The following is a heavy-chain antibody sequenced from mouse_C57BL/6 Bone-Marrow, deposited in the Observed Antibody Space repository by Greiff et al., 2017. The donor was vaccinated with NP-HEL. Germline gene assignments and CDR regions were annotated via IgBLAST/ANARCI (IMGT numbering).Heavy chain of an antibody. J-gene: IGHJ3*01. Sequence: QVQLQQSGAELARPGASVKMSCKASGYTFTSYTMHWVKQRPGQGLEWIGYINPSSGYTKYNQKFKDKATLTADKSSSTAYMQLSSLTSEDSAVYYGARSGAYEPYGGFAYWGQGTLVTVSA. D-gene: IGHD1-1*01. CDR3: ARSGAYEPYGGFAY. V-gene: IGHV1-4*01. CDR2: INPSSGYT. CDR1: GYTFTSYT.